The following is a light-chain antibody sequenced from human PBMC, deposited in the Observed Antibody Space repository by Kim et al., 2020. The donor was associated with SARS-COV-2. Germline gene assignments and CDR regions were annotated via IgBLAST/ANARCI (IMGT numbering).Light chain of an antibody. CDR2: DGG. J-gene: IGKJ4*01. CDR1: ERLGDRG. V-gene: IGKV3D-20*01. Sequence: GEGATVCCGGGERLGDRGLGWYRARTGRAPGRLSGDGGGRAAGSAGRCSGSGSGTDFTLAISRLEPEDCAVYYWQQYGASSLTFGGGTKVDIK. CDR3: QQYGASSLT.